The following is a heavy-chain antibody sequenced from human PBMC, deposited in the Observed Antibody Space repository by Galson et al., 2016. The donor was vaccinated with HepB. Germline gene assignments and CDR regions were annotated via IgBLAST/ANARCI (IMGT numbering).Heavy chain of an antibody. CDR1: GFTFNTYA. V-gene: IGHV3-23*03. CDR2: IYSGGGT. J-gene: IGHJ4*02. Sequence: SLRLSCAASGFTFNTYAMSWVRQAPGKGLEWVSVIYSGGGTYHADSVKGRFTISRDSSKNTLYLQMNSLRAEDTALYYCAKGRVRYSRSSDIDYWGQGTLVAVSS. CDR3: AKGRVRYSRSSDIDY. D-gene: IGHD6-6*01.